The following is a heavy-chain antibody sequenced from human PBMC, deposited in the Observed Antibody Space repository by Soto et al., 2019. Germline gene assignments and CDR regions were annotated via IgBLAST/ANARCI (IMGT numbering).Heavy chain of an antibody. J-gene: IGHJ4*02. Sequence: QSVGSLRLSCAASGFTVSSNYMSWVRQAPGKGLEWASVIYSGGNPFYADSMKGRFTLSRDNSNNMLYLQMDSLRAEDTAVYYCARGPNSDCWGQGTLVTVPS. CDR1: GFTVSSNY. CDR2: IYSGGNP. D-gene: IGHD2-21*01. CDR3: ARGPNSDC. V-gene: IGHV3-53*01.